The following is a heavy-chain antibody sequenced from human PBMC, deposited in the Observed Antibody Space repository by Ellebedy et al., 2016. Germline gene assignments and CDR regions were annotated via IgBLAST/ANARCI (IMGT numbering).Heavy chain of an antibody. J-gene: IGHJ5*02. D-gene: IGHD2-2*01. CDR3: ARGGRQYHLLGSSRNWFDP. Sequence: ASVKVSCKASGYTFSTYAIHWVRQAPGQRLEWMGWINTGNGNTKYSQKFQGRVTITRDTSVTTAYMELSSLRSEDTAVYYCARGGRQYHLLGSSRNWFDPWGQGTLVTVSA. CDR2: INTGNGNT. CDR1: GYTFSTYA. V-gene: IGHV1-3*04.